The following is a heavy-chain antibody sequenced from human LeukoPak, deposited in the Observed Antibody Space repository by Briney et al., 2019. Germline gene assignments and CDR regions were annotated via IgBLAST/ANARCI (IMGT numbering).Heavy chain of an antibody. Sequence: ASVTVSFKASVYTFTSYGINWVRQAPGQGLEWVGWISAYNGNTNYAQKLQGRVTMTTDTSTSTAYMELRSLRSGDTAVYYCARTDYGDYAINWFDPWGQGTLVTVSS. CDR1: VYTFTSYG. V-gene: IGHV1-18*01. D-gene: IGHD4-17*01. CDR3: ARTDYGDYAINWFDP. J-gene: IGHJ5*02. CDR2: ISAYNGNT.